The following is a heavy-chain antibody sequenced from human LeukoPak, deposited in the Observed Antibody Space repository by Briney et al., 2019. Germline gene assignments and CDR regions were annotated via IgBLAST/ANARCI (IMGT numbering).Heavy chain of an antibody. CDR3: VRAIKRENYGPFLDF. Sequence: SQTLSLTCVISGDSVSSNSASWNWIRQSPSRGLEWLVRTYYRSNWYNDSAVSVKSRITINPDTSKNQFSLQLNSVTPEDTAVYYCVRAIKRENYGPFLDFWGQGTLVTVSS. J-gene: IGHJ4*02. V-gene: IGHV6-1*01. CDR2: TYYRSNWYN. CDR1: GDSVSSNSAS. D-gene: IGHD4-17*01.